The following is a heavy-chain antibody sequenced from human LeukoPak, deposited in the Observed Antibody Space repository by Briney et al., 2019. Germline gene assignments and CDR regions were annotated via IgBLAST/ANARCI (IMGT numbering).Heavy chain of an antibody. CDR2: IYSGGST. D-gene: IGHD6-19*01. J-gene: IGHJ4*02. CDR3: AREAPGYSSGWYFLPYYFDY. Sequence: GGSLRLSCAASGFTVSSNYMSWVRQAPGKGLEWVSVIYSGGSTYYADSVKGRFTISRDNSKNTLYLQMNSLRAEDTAVYYCAREAPGYSSGWYFLPYYFDYWGQGTLVTVSS. V-gene: IGHV3-53*01. CDR1: GFTVSSNY.